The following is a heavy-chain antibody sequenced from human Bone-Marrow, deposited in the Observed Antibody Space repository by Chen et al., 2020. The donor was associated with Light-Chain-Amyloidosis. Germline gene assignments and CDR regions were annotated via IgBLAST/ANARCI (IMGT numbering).Heavy chain of an antibody. V-gene: IGHV3-53*02. Sequence: DVQLVETGGDLIQPGGSLRLSCAASGFTVSGNYMSWVRQAPGKWLEGVSLIYPGGNTFYADSVRGLFTISRDSSENTLYLQMNSLRAGDTALYFCARETSGSGWTFMDVWGQGTTVIVSS. CDR3: ARETSGSGWTFMDV. D-gene: IGHD6-19*01. CDR1: GFTVSGNY. CDR2: IYPGGNT. J-gene: IGHJ6*02.